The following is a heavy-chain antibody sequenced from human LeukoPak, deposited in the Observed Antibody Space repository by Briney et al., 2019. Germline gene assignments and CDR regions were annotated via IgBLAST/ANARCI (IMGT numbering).Heavy chain of an antibody. V-gene: IGHV4-4*07. CDR2: IYTSGST. CDR3: ARGAVWFGESPFDY. J-gene: IGHJ4*02. Sequence: SETLSLTCTVSGGSISSYYWSWIRQPAGKGLEWIGRIYTSGSTNYNPSLKSRVTMSVDTSKNQFSLKLSSVTAADTAVYYCARGAVWFGESPFDYWGQGTLVTVSS. CDR1: GGSISSYY. D-gene: IGHD3-10*01.